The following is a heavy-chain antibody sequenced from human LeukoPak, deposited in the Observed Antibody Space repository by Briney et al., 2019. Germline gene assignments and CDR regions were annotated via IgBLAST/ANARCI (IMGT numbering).Heavy chain of an antibody. CDR2: ISSSGSTI. CDR3: AKETSPRNGFDI. CDR1: GFTFSDYY. Sequence: GGSLRLSCAASGFTFSDYYMSWIRQAPGKGLEWVSYISSSGSTIYYADSVKGRFTISRDNSKNTLFLQMNSLRTEDTAMYYCAKETSPRNGFDIWGQGTMVTVSS. J-gene: IGHJ3*02. V-gene: IGHV3-11*04. D-gene: IGHD1-14*01.